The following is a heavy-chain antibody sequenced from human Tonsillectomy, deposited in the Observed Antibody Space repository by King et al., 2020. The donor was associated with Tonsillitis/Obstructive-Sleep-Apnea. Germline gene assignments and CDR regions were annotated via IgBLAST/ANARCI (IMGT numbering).Heavy chain of an antibody. D-gene: IGHD5-12*01. J-gene: IGHJ3*02. CDR1: GGSFSGYY. Sequence: VQLQQWGAGLLKPSETLSLTCAVYGGSFSGYYWSWIRQHPGKGLEWIGEINHSGSSNYNPSLKSRVTISVDTSNNQFSLKLSSVTAADTAVYYCAREMSGYGLDAFDIWGHGTMVTVSS. V-gene: IGHV4-34*01. CDR2: INHSGSS. CDR3: AREMSGYGLDAFDI.